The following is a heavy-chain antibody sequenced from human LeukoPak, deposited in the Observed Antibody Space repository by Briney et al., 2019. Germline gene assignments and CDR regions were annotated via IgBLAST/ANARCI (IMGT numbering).Heavy chain of an antibody. CDR2: VSGGGGST. CDR3: AKEKNSGYYHHFDY. D-gene: IGHD3-22*01. CDR1: GFTFTNFG. Sequence: GGSPRLSCAASGFTFTNFGMSWVRQAPGKGLEWVSAVSGGGGSTFYADSVKGRFTISRDNSKNTVYLQMNSLRAEDTAVYYCAKEKNSGYYHHFDYWGQGTLVTVSS. J-gene: IGHJ4*02. V-gene: IGHV3-23*01.